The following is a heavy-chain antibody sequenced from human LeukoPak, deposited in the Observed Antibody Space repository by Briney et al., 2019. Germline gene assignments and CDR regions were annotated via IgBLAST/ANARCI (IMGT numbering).Heavy chain of an antibody. CDR2: IWHDESNK. CDR1: GFTFRNYG. CDR3: ARDYSTTWSYGVDV. V-gene: IGHV3-33*01. Sequence: GRSLRLSCAASGFTFRNYGMHWVRQTQGKGLEWVAVIWHDESNKNYADSVKGRFTISRDNSKNTLYLQMNSLRAEDTAVYYCARDYSTTWSYGVDVWGQGTTVTVSS. D-gene: IGHD2-2*01. J-gene: IGHJ6*02.